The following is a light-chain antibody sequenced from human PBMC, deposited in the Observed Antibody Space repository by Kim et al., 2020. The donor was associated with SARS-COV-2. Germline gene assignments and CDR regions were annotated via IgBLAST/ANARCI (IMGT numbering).Light chain of an antibody. V-gene: IGLV2-11*01. J-gene: IGLJ3*02. CDR2: DVT. Sequence: QSALTQPRSVSGSPGQSVTISCTGTSSDVGGYSYVSWFQHHPGKVPKLLIYDVTKRPSGVPDRFSGSKSGNTASLTISGLQAEDEADYYCCSYAGSYTGVFGGGTKVTVL. CDR1: SSDVGGYSY. CDR3: CSYAGSYTGV.